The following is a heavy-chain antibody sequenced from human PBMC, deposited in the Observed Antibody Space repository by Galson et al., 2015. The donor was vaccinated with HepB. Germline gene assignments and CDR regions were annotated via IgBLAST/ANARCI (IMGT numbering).Heavy chain of an antibody. V-gene: IGHV3-23*01. CDR1: GFAFDSHA. J-gene: IGHJ5*01. CDR2: ITGKGDST. Sequence: SLRLSCAASGFAFDSHAMSWVRQAPGRGLEWISGITGKGDSTFYADSVKGRFTVSKDNSNNRLYLQMNSLRDEDAGLYFCAKGYGLFDSWGQGILVTVSS. CDR3: AKGYGLFDS. D-gene: IGHD5-18*01.